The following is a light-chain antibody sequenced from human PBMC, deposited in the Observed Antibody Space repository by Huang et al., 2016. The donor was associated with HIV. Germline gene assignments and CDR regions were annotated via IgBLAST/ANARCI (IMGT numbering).Light chain of an antibody. Sequence: EIMMTQSPATLSVSPGGRATLSCRASQNVRNNLAWYQQKTGQAPRLLIYETSTRASGIPARFSGSGSATDFTLTISGIQSEDFAIYYCQQYDKWPPGLTFGGGTKVEI. CDR2: ETS. J-gene: IGKJ4*01. CDR1: QNVRNN. CDR3: QQYDKWPPGLT. V-gene: IGKV3D-15*01.